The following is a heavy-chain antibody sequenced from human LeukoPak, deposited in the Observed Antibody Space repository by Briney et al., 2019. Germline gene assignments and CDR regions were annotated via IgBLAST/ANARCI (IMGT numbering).Heavy chain of an antibody. Sequence: GGSLRLSCAASGFTFSSYGMHWVRQAPGKGLEWVAFISYDGSNKYYADSVKGRFTISRDNSKNTLYLQMNSLRAEDTAVYYCAKVRFLEWLSGAFDIWGQGTMVTVSS. CDR1: GFTFSSYG. J-gene: IGHJ3*02. CDR2: ISYDGSNK. V-gene: IGHV3-30*18. D-gene: IGHD3-3*01. CDR3: AKVRFLEWLSGAFDI.